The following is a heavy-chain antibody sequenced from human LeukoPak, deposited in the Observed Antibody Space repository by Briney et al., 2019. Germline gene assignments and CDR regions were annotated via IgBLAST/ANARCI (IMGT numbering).Heavy chain of an antibody. V-gene: IGHV1-18*01. D-gene: IGHD3-10*01. CDR2: ISAYNGNT. Sequence: ASVKVSCKASGYTFTGYGISWVRQAPGQGLEWMGWISAYNGNTNYAQKLQGRVTMTTDTSTSTAYMELRSLRSDDTAVYYCAXXXPWGSGSFDGGDWFDPWGQGTLVTVSS. CDR1: GYTFTGYG. CDR3: AXXXPWGSGSFDGGDWFDP. J-gene: IGHJ5*02.